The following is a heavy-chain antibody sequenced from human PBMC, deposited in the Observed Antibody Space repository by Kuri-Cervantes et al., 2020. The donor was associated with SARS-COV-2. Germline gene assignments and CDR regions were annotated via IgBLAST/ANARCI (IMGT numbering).Heavy chain of an antibody. V-gene: IGHV3-21*01. Sequence: GESLKISCAASGFTFSSYSMNWVRQAPGKGLEWVSSTSSSSSYIYYADSVKGRFTISRDNAKNSLYLQMNSLRAEDTAVYYCARGRYDFWSGFFPPTLWGQGTLVTVSS. D-gene: IGHD3-3*01. CDR1: GFTFSSYS. CDR3: ARGRYDFWSGFFPPTL. CDR2: TSSSSSYI. J-gene: IGHJ4*02.